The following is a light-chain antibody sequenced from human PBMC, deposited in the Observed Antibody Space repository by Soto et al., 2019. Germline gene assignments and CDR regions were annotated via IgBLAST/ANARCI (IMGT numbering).Light chain of an antibody. Sequence: DIQMTKSPSTLSASVGDRVTITCRASQSSSSWLAWYQQKPGKAPKLLIYDASSLESGVPSRFSGSGSGTEFTLTIRSLKPDDFATYYGQQYQSYSRTFGQGTKVDIK. V-gene: IGKV1-5*01. CDR2: DAS. CDR3: QQYQSYSRT. CDR1: QSSSSW. J-gene: IGKJ1*01.